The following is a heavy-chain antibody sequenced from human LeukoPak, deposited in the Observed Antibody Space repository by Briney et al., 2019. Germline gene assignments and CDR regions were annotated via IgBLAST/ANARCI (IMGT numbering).Heavy chain of an antibody. Sequence: RALRLSCAASALTFRTSAMTWVRQATGRGLEWISSISPTGGAIFYADPLRGRFTISRDNAKNSLYLQMNSLRAEDTALYFCASVIRELGFGYWGKGTLVTVS. CDR3: ASVIRELGFGY. D-gene: IGHD2/OR15-2a*01. J-gene: IGHJ4*02. V-gene: IGHV3-21*01. CDR1: ALTFRTSA. CDR2: ISPTGGAI.